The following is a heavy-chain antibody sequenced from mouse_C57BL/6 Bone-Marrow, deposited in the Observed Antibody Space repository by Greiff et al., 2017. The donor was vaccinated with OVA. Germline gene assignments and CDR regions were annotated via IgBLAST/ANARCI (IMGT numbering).Heavy chain of an antibody. D-gene: IGHD1-1*01. V-gene: IGHV2-2*01. Sequence: QVQLKESGPGLVQPSQSLSITCTVSGFSLTSYGVHWVRQSPGKGLEWLGVIWSGGSTDYNAAFISRLSISKDNSKSQVFFKMNSLQADDTAIYYCARRGDYYGSPYWYFDVWGTGTTVTVSS. CDR1: GFSLTSYG. CDR2: IWSGGST. J-gene: IGHJ1*03. CDR3: ARRGDYYGSPYWYFDV.